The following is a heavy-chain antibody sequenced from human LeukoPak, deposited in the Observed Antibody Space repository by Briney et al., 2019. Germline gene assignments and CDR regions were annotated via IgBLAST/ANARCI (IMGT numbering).Heavy chain of an antibody. CDR1: GITVSSHN. Sequence: PGGSLRLSRAASGITVSSHNLSSGSPAPGKGLMWVSVVASDGSTKYADSVNRRFAIYIDNSKITLYLQMNSLRAEDTCVYYCAKATVGGYEDWGQGTLVTVSS. CDR3: AKATVGGYED. V-gene: IGHV3-53*01. CDR2: VASDGST. J-gene: IGHJ4*02. D-gene: IGHD5-12*01.